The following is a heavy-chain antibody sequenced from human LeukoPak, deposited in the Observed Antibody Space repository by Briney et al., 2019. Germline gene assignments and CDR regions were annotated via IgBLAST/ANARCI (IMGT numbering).Heavy chain of an antibody. CDR2: ISYDGGNT. J-gene: IGHJ4*02. D-gene: IGHD1-1*01. Sequence: GGSLRLSCAASGSTSSSNAIHWVRQAPGKGLEWVAEISYDGGNTYYADSVKGRFTISRDNSKNTLYLQMNSLRAEDTAVYYCAKEGTGIHFDYWGQGTLVTVSS. CDR1: GSTSSSNA. CDR3: AKEGTGIHFDY. V-gene: IGHV3-30-3*01.